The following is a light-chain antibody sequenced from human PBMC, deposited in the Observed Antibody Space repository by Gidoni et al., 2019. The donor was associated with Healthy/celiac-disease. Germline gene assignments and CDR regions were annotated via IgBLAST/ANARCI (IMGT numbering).Light chain of an antibody. V-gene: IGKV1-39*01. CDR3: QQSYSTPRT. CDR1: QSIRSY. J-gene: IGKJ4*02. Sequence: DIQMTQSPSSLSAAVGDRVTITCRASQSIRSYLNWYQQKPGKAPKLLIYAASSLQSGVPSRFSGSGSGTDFTLTISSLQPEDFGTYYCQQSYSTPRTFGGXTKVEIK. CDR2: AAS.